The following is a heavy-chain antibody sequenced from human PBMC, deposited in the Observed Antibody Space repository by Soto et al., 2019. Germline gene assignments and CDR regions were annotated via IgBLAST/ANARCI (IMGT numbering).Heavy chain of an antibody. Sequence: QVQLVESGGGVVQPGRSLRLSCTASGFTFSCYAMHWVRQAPGKGLEWVAVISTDGTRTYYAESVKGRFTITRDNSKNTLYLQIDSMRTEDTSVDYCARHRGPTLAGTVFFDYWGQGTLVTVSS. J-gene: IGHJ4*02. D-gene: IGHD6-19*01. V-gene: IGHV3-30-3*01. CDR2: ISTDGTRT. CDR3: ARHRGPTLAGTVFFDY. CDR1: GFTFSCYA.